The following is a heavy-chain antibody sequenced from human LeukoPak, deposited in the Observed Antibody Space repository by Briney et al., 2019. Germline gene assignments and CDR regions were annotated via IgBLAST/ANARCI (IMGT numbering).Heavy chain of an antibody. D-gene: IGHD2-15*01. Sequence: ASVKISCKASGYTFSDYYIHWVRQAPGQGLEWMGWITPNSGDTKYAQRFQGRVTMTRDTSISTAYMDLSSLGSDDTAVFYCVRKSATRRTSEFDYWGQGTPVTVSS. CDR3: VRKSATRRTSEFDY. CDR2: ITPNSGDT. CDR1: GYTFSDYY. J-gene: IGHJ4*02. V-gene: IGHV1-2*02.